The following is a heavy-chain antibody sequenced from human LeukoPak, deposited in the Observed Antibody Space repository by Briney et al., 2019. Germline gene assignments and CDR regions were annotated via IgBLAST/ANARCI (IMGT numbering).Heavy chain of an antibody. Sequence: GGSLRLSCAASGFTFSSYEMNWVRQAPGRGLEWVSYISSSGSSIYYVDSVKGRFIISRDNAKNSLFLQMNSLRAEDTAVYYCARRGYYDTSGYRFDDWGQGTLVTVSS. CDR3: ARRGYYDTSGYRFDD. V-gene: IGHV3-48*03. D-gene: IGHD3-22*01. CDR1: GFTFSSYE. CDR2: ISSSGSSI. J-gene: IGHJ4*02.